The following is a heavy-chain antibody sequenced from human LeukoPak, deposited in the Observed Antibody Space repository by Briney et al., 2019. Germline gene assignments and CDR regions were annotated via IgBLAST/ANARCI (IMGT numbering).Heavy chain of an antibody. D-gene: IGHD3-22*01. V-gene: IGHV3-23*01. CDR3: AIYYDSSGYETMNAFDI. CDR1: GFTFSSYA. J-gene: IGHJ3*02. Sequence: GGSLRLSCAASGFTFSSYAMSWVRQAPGKGLEWVLAISGSGGSTYYADSVKGWFTISRDNSKNTLYLQMNSLRAEDTAVYYCAIYYDSSGYETMNAFDIWGQGTMVTVSS. CDR2: ISGSGGST.